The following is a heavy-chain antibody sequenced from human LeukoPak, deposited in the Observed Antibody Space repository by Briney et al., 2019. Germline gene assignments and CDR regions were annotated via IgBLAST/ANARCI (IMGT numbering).Heavy chain of an antibody. Sequence: SETLSLTCAVYGGSFGGYYWSWIRQPPGKGLEWIGEINHSGSTNYNPSLKSRVTISVDTSKNQFSLKLSSVTAADTAVYYCARGQWLRWGPFDYWGQGTLVTVSS. J-gene: IGHJ4*02. CDR1: GGSFGGYY. CDR3: ARGQWLRWGPFDY. V-gene: IGHV4-34*01. D-gene: IGHD5-12*01. CDR2: INHSGST.